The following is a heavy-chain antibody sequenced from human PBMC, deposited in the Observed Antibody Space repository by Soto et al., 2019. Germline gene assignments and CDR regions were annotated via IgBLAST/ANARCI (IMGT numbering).Heavy chain of an antibody. V-gene: IGHV1-69*08. J-gene: IGHJ6*02. Sequence: SVKVSCKVSGGAFTNYSLNWVRHSPGQGLEWLGGIIPLHNTSNYSEKFVGRLSVTAEISSCSVYMHLSGLTSGDTPTYSCASWSACTPLYYHGMDVWGQDTTVTVSS. CDR2: IIPLHNTS. CDR3: ASWSACTPLYYHGMDV. CDR1: GGAFTNYS.